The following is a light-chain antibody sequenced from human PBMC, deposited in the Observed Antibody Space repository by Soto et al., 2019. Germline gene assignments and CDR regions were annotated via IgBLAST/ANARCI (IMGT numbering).Light chain of an antibody. V-gene: IGKV1-9*01. CDR1: QGISSY. J-gene: IGKJ5*01. CDR2: TAS. CDR3: QQRNSYPIT. Sequence: DIQLTQSPSFLSASVGDRVAITFGASQGISSYLAWYQQKPGKAPNLLIHTASTLQSGVPSRFSGSGSGTEFTLTISSLQPEDFATYYCQQRNSYPITFGQGTRLEIK.